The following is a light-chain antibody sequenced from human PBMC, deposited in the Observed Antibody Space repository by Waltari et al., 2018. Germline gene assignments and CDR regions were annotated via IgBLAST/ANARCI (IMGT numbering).Light chain of an antibody. CDR1: SSNIGSNT. V-gene: IGLV1-44*01. CDR2: NNN. J-gene: IGLJ2*01. Sequence: QSVLTQPPSASGTPGQRVTISCSGSSSNIGSNTVNWYQQFTGTAHKLLILNNNQRPSGGPGRSSGSKAGTSASRAISGLQSEDETGYYCAAWDDSLNGLIFGGGTKLTVL. CDR3: AAWDDSLNGLI.